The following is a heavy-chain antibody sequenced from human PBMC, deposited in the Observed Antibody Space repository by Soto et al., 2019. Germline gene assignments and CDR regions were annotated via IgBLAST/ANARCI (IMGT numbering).Heavy chain of an antibody. CDR3: AKSGPRFGELFGLFDY. CDR2: ISWNSGSI. D-gene: IGHD3-10*01. CDR1: GFTFDDYA. V-gene: IGHV3-9*01. J-gene: IGHJ4*02. Sequence: EVQLVESGGSLVQPGRSLRLSCAASGFTFDDYAMHWVRQAPGKGLEWVSGISWNSGSIGYADSVKGRFTISRDNAKNSLYLQMNSLRAEDTALYYCAKSGPRFGELFGLFDYWGQGTLVTVSS.